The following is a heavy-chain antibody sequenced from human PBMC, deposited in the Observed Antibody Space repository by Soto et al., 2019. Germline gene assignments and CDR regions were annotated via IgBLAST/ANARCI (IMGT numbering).Heavy chain of an antibody. CDR2: IDPSDSYT. V-gene: IGHV5-10-1*01. D-gene: IGHD5-12*01. CDR3: ARLVNLSGYEVWYYYYGMDV. CDR1: GYSFTSYW. J-gene: IGHJ6*02. Sequence: GESLKISCKGSGYSFTSYWISWVRQMPGKGLEWMGRIDPSDSYTNYSPSFQDHVTISADKSISTAYLQWSSLKASDTAMYYCARLVNLSGYEVWYYYYGMDVWGQGTTVTVSS.